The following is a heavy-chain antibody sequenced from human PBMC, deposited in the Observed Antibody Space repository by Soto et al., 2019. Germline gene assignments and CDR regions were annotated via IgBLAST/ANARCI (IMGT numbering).Heavy chain of an antibody. D-gene: IGHD3-22*01. CDR1: GGSISSGDYY. V-gene: IGHV4-30-4*01. CDR2: IYYSGST. CDR3: ARDGHYYDSSGIDAFDI. J-gene: IGHJ3*02. Sequence: QVQLQESGPGLVKPSQTLSLTCTVSGGSISSGDYYWSWIRQPPGKGLEWIGYIYYSGSTYYNPSLKSRVTISVDTPKNQFSLKLSSVTAADTAVYYCARDGHYYDSSGIDAFDIWGQGTMVTVSS.